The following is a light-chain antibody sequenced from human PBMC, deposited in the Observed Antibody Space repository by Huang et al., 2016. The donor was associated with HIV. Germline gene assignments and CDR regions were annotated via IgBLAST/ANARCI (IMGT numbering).Light chain of an antibody. CDR3: QQYSAYPYT. CDR1: QEINNY. CDR2: AAS. V-gene: IGKV1-16*01. J-gene: IGKJ2*01. Sequence: DIQMTQSPSSLSASVGDSGTITCRASQEINNYLDWFQQKPGKAPKSLIYAASNLQSGVPSRFSGSASGIYFTLTISSLQPEDFATYYCQQYSAYPYTVGQGTKLEIK.